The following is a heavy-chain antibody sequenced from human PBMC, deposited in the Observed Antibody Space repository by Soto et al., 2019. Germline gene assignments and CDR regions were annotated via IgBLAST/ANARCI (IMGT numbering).Heavy chain of an antibody. D-gene: IGHD6-19*01. Sequence: QVHLVQSGAEVKKPGSSVKVSCKASGGSFSNYIFAWVRQAPGQGLEWMGGTIPMFATAQYAQKLQGRVTITAAEYTTTAYINLTSLTSDDTAVYYCSRGLFGQQWLVGFDTWGQGTLVTVSS. CDR3: SRGLFGQQWLVGFDT. CDR1: GGSFSNYI. V-gene: IGHV1-69*01. J-gene: IGHJ4*02. CDR2: TIPMFATA.